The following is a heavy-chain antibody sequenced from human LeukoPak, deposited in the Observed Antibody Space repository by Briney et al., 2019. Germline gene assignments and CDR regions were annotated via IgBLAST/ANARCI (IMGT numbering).Heavy chain of an antibody. V-gene: IGHV4-4*07. Sequence: SETLSLTCTVSGGSISSYYWSWIRQPAGKGLEWIGRIYTSGSTNYNPSLKSRVTMSVDTSKNQFSLKLSSVTAADTAVYYCAGQYKSSSRFETPYWFDPWGQGTLVTVSS. CDR2: IYTSGST. CDR3: AGQYKSSSRFETPYWFDP. D-gene: IGHD6-13*01. CDR1: GGSISSYY. J-gene: IGHJ5*02.